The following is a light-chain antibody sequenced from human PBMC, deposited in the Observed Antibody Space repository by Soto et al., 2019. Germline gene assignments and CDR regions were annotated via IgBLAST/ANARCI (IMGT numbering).Light chain of an antibody. V-gene: IGKV1-17*01. CDR2: AAS. CDR3: LQHNSYPRT. J-gene: IGKJ1*01. CDR1: QGIRND. Sequence: DIQMTQSPYSLSASVGDRVTITCRASQGIRNDLSWYQQKPGKAPKRLIYAASTLQRGAPSRFSGSRSGTEFTLTISSLHPEDFATYYCLQHNSYPRTFGQGTEVEIK.